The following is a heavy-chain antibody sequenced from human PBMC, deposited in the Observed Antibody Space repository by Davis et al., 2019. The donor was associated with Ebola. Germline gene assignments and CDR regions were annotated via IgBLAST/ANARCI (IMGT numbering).Heavy chain of an antibody. CDR1: GGSITSGDYY. CDR2: INYRGST. J-gene: IGHJ4*02. D-gene: IGHD6-19*01. Sequence: MPSETLSLTCTVSGGSITSGDYYCSWIRQPPGKGLEWIGYINYRGSTFYNPSLKSRISISIDTSKSQFSLRLSSVTAADTAVYFCARENVAVASLFDFWGQGALVSVSS. V-gene: IGHV4-30-4*01. CDR3: ARENVAVASLFDF.